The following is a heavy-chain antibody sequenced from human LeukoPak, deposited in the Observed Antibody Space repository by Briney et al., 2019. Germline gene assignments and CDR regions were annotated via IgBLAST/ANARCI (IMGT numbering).Heavy chain of an antibody. V-gene: IGHV3-30*03. CDR2: ISYDGSNK. Sequence: PGGSLRLSCAASGFTFSSYGMHWVRQAPGKGLEWGAVISYDGSNKYYADSVKGRFTISRDNSKNTLYLQMSSLRAEDTAVYYCARLGANRSCTNGVCYYCDYWGQGTLVTVSS. D-gene: IGHD2-8*01. CDR1: GFTFSSYG. J-gene: IGHJ4*02. CDR3: ARLGANRSCTNGVCYYCDY.